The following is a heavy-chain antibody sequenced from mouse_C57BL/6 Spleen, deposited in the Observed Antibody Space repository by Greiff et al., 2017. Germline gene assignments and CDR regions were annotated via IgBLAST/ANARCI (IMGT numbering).Heavy chain of an antibody. D-gene: IGHD4-1*01. J-gene: IGHJ2*01. V-gene: IGHV1-26*01. Sequence: EVQLQQSGPELVKPGASVKISCKASGYTFTDYYMNWVKQSHGKSLEWIGDINPNNGGTSYNQKFKGKATLTVDKSSSTAYMELRSLTSEDSAVYYCAELGRGDYWGQGTTLTVSS. CDR2: INPNNGGT. CDR3: AELGRGDY. CDR1: GYTFTDYY.